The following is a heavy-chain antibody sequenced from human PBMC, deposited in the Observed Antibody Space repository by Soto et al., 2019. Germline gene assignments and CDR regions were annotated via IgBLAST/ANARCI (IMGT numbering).Heavy chain of an antibody. CDR2: INHSGST. CDR3: ARTTRSYYYYGMDV. D-gene: IGHD3-10*01. CDR1: GGSFIGYY. J-gene: IGHJ6*02. V-gene: IGHV4-34*01. Sequence: PSETLSLTCAVYGGSFIGYYCIFIRHPPGKGLEWIVEINHSGSTNYNPSLKSRVTISVDTSKNQFSLKLSSVTAADTTVYYCARTTRSYYYYGMDVWGQGTTVTVSS.